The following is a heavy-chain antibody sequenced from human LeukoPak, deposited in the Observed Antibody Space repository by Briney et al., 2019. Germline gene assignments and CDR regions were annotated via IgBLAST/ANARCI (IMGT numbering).Heavy chain of an antibody. V-gene: IGHV3-48*02. CDR3: ARIPGGYYYAMDV. J-gene: IGHJ6*02. Sequence: GGSLRLSCAASGFTFSNYSMNWVRQAPGKGLEWVSYISSRSSNIYYADSVKGRFTISRDNAKNSLYLQVNSLRDEDTAVYYCARIPGGYYYAMDVWGQGTTVTVSS. CDR1: GFTFSNYS. CDR2: ISSRSSNI. D-gene: IGHD3-16*01.